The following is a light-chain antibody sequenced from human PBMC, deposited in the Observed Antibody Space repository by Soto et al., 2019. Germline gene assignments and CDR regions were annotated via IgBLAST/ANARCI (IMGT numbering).Light chain of an antibody. CDR1: QNINDN. J-gene: IGKJ4*01. V-gene: IGKV3-15*01. Sequence: EIVMTQSPATLSVSPGERATLSCRASQNINDNLAWYQQKPGQTPILLVYGASIGATGVPARFSGSGSGTEFTLTISSLQSEDFAVYYCQQYNDWPLTFGGGARVEIK. CDR2: GAS. CDR3: QQYNDWPLT.